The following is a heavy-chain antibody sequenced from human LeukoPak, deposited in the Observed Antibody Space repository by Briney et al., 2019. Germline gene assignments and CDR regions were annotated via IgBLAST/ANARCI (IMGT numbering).Heavy chain of an antibody. CDR1: GGSISSSSYY. J-gene: IGHJ4*02. D-gene: IGHD3-10*01. V-gene: IGHV4-61*05. CDR2: IYYSGST. Sequence: SETLSLTRTVSGGSISSSSYYWGWIRQPPGKGLEWIGYIYYSGSTNYNPSLKSRVTISVDTSKNQFSLKLSSVTAADTAVYYCARVRTMVRGVITPYYFDYWGQGTLVTVSS. CDR3: ARVRTMVRGVITPYYFDY.